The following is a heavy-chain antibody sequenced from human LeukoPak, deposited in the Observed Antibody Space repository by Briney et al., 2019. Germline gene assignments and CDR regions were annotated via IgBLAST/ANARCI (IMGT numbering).Heavy chain of an antibody. V-gene: IGHV3-15*01. CDR1: GFTFSNAY. CDR3: TAGAGYSDHDY. Sequence: PGGSLRLSCAASGFTFSNAYMSWVRQAPGKGLEWIGLIKSKTDGGTSDYGAPVKDRFTISRDDSKNTLYLQMNSLNTEDTAVYYCTAGAGYSDHDYWGQGTQVTVSS. J-gene: IGHJ4*02. D-gene: IGHD5-12*01. CDR2: IKSKTDGGTS.